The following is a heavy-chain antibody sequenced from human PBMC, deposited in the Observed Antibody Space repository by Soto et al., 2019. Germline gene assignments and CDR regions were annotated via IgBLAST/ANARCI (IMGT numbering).Heavy chain of an antibody. D-gene: IGHD3-22*01. CDR2: ISAYNGNT. Sequence: ASVKVSCKASGYTFTSYGISWVRQAPGQGLEWMGWISAYNGNTNYAQKLQGRVTTTTDTSTSTAYMELRSLRSDDTAVYYCARVVGYYDSSGKLDYWGQGTLVTVSS. CDR3: ARVVGYYDSSGKLDY. CDR1: GYTFTSYG. V-gene: IGHV1-18*01. J-gene: IGHJ4*02.